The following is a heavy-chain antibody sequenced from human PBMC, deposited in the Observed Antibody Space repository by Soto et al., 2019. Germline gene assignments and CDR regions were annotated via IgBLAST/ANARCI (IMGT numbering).Heavy chain of an antibody. CDR1: RYMFTYSF. V-gene: IGHV1-46*01. Sequence: ASVKVSFKASRYMFTYSFFHWVRQAPGQGLEWMGITNPHGRTTNYEQRFKGRVNMTWDTSASTVYMEVTSLRPEDTAVYYCARVQMGPRRDFMDVWGQGTRVTVSS. J-gene: IGHJ6*02. CDR3: ARVQMGPRRDFMDV. CDR2: TNPHGRTT. D-gene: IGHD2-21*02.